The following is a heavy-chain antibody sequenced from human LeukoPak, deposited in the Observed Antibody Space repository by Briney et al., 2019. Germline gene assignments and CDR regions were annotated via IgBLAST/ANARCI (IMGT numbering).Heavy chain of an antibody. V-gene: IGHV3-7*01. CDR2: IKQDGSEK. CDR1: GFTFSSYW. D-gene: IGHD3-10*01. J-gene: IGHJ4*02. Sequence: GGSLRLSCAASGFTFSSYWMSWVRQAPGRGLEWVANIKQDGSEKYYVDSVKGRFTISRDNAKNSLYLQMNSLRAEDTAVYYCARAGGDITMVQFGYWGQGTLVTVSS. CDR3: ARAGGDITMVQFGY.